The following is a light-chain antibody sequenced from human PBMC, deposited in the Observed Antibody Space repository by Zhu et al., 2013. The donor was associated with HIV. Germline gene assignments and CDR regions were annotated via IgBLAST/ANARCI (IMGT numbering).Light chain of an antibody. CDR3: QQYGGSPLT. J-gene: IGKJ4*01. Sequence: DIVLTQSPGTLSLSPGERATLSCRASQSVGNNFLAWYQHKPGQAPRLLIYATSNRATGIPDRFSGSGSGTDFTLSISRLDPEDFAVYYCQQYGGSPLTFGGGTTVEIK. CDR2: ATS. CDR1: QSVGNNF. V-gene: IGKV3-20*01.